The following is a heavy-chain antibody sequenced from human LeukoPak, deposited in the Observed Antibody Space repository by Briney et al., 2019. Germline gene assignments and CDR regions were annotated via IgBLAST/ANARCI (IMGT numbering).Heavy chain of an antibody. V-gene: IGHV4-30-2*01. J-gene: IGHJ4*02. Sequence: SQTLSLTCAVSGGSISSGGYSWSWIRQPPGKGLEWMGYIYHSGSTYYNPSPKSRVTISVDRSKNQFSLKLSSVTAADTAVYYCASAYYYDGSGAFDYWGQGTLVTVSS. CDR1: GGSISSGGYS. CDR3: ASAYYYDGSGAFDY. CDR2: IYHSGST. D-gene: IGHD3-22*01.